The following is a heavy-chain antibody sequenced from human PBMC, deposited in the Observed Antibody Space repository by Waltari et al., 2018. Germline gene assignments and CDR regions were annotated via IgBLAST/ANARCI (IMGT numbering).Heavy chain of an antibody. CDR3: AGHGVIAVAGSDAFDI. V-gene: IGHV4-39*01. CDR1: VGSISSNSYY. CDR2: IYYSGST. Sequence: QLQLQESGPGLVKPSETLSLTCSVSVGSISSNSYYWGWIRQSPGKGLEWIGSIYYSGSTYYNPSLKSRVTRSGDTSKNQFSLKLRSVTVADTAVYYCAGHGVIAVAGSDAFDIWGQGTRVTVSS. J-gene: IGHJ3*02. D-gene: IGHD6-19*01.